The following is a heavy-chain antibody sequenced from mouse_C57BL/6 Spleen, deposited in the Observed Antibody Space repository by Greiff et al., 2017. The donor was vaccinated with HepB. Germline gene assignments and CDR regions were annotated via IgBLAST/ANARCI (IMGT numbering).Heavy chain of an antibody. D-gene: IGHD1-1*01. CDR1: GYTFTSYG. V-gene: IGHV1-81*01. CDR2: IYPRSGNT. Sequence: VQLQQSGAELARPGASVKLSCKASGYTFTSYGISWVKQRTGQGLEWIGEIYPRSGNTYYNEKFKGKATLTADKSSSTAYMELRSLTSEDSAVYFWANLITGDWELAYWGQGTLVTVSA. CDR3: ANLITGDWELAY. J-gene: IGHJ3*01.